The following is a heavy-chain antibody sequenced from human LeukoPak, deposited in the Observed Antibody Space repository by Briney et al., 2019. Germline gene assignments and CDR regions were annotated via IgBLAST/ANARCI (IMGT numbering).Heavy chain of an antibody. J-gene: IGHJ4*02. CDR3: AKGEGASPQSANDY. CDR1: GFSFGGYA. CDR2: MSGTGVLA. V-gene: IGHV3-23*01. Sequence: GGSLRLSCAASGFSFGGYAVTWVRQAPGRGLEWVSGMSGTGVLAFYADSVEGRFTISRENSRNMAYLEMNSLRAEDTAVYYCAKGEGASPQSANDYRGQGALVIASS. D-gene: IGHD4/OR15-4a*01.